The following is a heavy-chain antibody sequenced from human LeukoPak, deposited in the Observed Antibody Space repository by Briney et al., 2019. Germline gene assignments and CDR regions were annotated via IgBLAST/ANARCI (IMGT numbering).Heavy chain of an antibody. D-gene: IGHD3-22*01. J-gene: IGHJ4*02. Sequence: PGGSLRLSCAASGFTVSSNYMSWVRQAPGKGLEWVSVIYSGGSTYYADSVKGRFTISRDNSKNTLYLQMNSLRAEDTAVYYCARVGYYDSSGYFPFDYWGQGTLDTVSS. CDR2: IYSGGST. V-gene: IGHV3-53*01. CDR3: ARVGYYDSSGYFPFDY. CDR1: GFTVSSNY.